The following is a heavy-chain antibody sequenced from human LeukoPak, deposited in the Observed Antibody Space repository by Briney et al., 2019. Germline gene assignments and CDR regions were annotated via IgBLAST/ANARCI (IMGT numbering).Heavy chain of an antibody. CDR2: IYYSGGT. V-gene: IGHV4-59*01. Sequence: SETLSLTCTVSGGSLSSYYWSWIRQPPGKGLEWIGYIYYSGGTNYNPSLKSRVTISVDTSKNQFSLKLSSVTAADTAVYHCARGAVWGFPFDSWGQGTLVTVSS. J-gene: IGHJ4*02. CDR3: ARGAVWGFPFDS. D-gene: IGHD3-16*01. CDR1: GGSLSSYY.